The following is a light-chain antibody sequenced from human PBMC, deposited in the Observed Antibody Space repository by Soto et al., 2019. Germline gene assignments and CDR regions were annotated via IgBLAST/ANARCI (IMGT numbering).Light chain of an antibody. J-gene: IGLJ1*01. V-gene: IGLV2-14*01. CDR1: TNDIGGYNY. CDR2: EVR. CDR3: SSYTSSSTRV. Sequence: QSALTQPASVSGSPGQSITISCSGTTNDIGGYNYVSWYQHHPGKVPKVIIYEVRNRPSGVSNRFSGSKSGNTASLTISGLQAEDEADYYCSSYTSSSTRVFGTGTKLTVL.